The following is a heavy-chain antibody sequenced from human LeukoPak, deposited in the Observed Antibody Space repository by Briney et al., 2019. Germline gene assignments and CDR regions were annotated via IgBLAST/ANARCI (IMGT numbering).Heavy chain of an antibody. CDR3: ARSIVVAGIVSDYYYYAMDV. J-gene: IGHJ6*02. Sequence: SETLSLTCTVSDGSISSYYWSWIRQPPGKGLEWIGYIYYSGSTTYNPSLKSRVTISLQTSKKQFSLKLSSVTAEDTAVYYCARSIVVAGIVSDYYYYAMDVWGQGTTVTVSS. CDR2: IYYSGST. V-gene: IGHV4-59*08. CDR1: DGSISSYY. D-gene: IGHD6-19*01.